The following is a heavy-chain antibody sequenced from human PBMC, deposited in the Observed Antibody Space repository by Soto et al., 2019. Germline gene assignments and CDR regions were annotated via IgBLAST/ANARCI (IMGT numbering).Heavy chain of an antibody. V-gene: IGHV4-34*01. J-gene: IGHJ5*02. CDR3: VARGMTYDFLSGPHPFDP. Sequence: LSLTCAAHNGSFTDYFWTWIRQSPGRGLEWIGEINHRGGATYNPSLRSRVTISIDTSKNHFSLSLRSLTAADTAVYYCVARGMTYDFLSGPHPFDPRGHGTLVTVSS. CDR2: INHRGGA. CDR1: NGSFTDYF. D-gene: IGHD3-3*01.